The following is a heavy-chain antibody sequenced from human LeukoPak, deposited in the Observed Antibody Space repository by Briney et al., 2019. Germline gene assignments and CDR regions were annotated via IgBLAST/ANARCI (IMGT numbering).Heavy chain of an antibody. V-gene: IGHV4-59*11. CDR1: GGPINSHY. D-gene: IGHD2-15*01. CDR3: ARGGHRVGAAILIDY. CDR2: MLFSGST. Sequence: SETLSLTCTVSGGPINSHYWSWIRQSPGKGLEWLGYMLFSGSTNYNPSLGGRITLSVDASKKQFSLNLTSVTAADTAVYYCARGGHRVGAAILIDYWGQGTLVTVSS. J-gene: IGHJ4*02.